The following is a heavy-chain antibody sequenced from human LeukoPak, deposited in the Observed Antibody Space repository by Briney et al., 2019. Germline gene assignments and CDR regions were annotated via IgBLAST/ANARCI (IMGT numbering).Heavy chain of an antibody. Sequence: GESLKISCAASGFTFSIYAMIWVRQAPGKGLEWVSGISGSGGSTYYADSVKGRFTISRDNSKNTLYLQMNSLRAEDTAVYYCAIETTYSGYDYGDYWGQGTLVTVSS. J-gene: IGHJ4*02. CDR3: AIETTYSGYDYGDY. CDR2: ISGSGGST. CDR1: GFTFSIYA. V-gene: IGHV3-23*01. D-gene: IGHD5-12*01.